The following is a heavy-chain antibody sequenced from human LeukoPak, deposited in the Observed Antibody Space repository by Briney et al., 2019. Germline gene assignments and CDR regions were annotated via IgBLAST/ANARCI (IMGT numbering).Heavy chain of an antibody. V-gene: IGHV3-21*01. D-gene: IGHD3-10*01. CDR1: GFTLSSNW. J-gene: IGHJ4*02. Sequence: PGGSLRLSCAVSGFTLSSNWMHWVRQVPGKGLVWVSSISSSSSYIYYADSVKGRFTISRDNAKNSLYLQMNSLRAEDTAVNYCARDLPTYYYGSGSYYNPHDYWGQGTLVTVSS. CDR2: ISSSSSYI. CDR3: ARDLPTYYYGSGSYYNPHDY.